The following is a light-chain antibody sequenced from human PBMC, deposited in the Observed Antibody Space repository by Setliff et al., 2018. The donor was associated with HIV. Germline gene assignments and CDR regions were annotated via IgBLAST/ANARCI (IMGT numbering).Light chain of an antibody. CDR2: DNT. CDR3: SSYTSSSTYV. V-gene: IGLV2-14*03. CDR1: SSDIGGYNF. J-gene: IGLJ1*01. Sequence: QSVLTQPASVSGSPGQSITISCTGTSSDIGGYNFVSWYQQYPGEAPKLIISDNTKRPSGVSDRFSASKSGNTASLTISGLRAEDEADYYCSSYTSSSTYVFGLGTKVNVL.